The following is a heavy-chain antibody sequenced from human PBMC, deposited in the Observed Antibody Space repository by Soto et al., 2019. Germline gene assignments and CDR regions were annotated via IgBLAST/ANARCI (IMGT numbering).Heavy chain of an antibody. V-gene: IGHV3-23*01. CDR1: GFTFGNYA. Sequence: EVRLLESGGGLVQPGGSLRLSCEASGFTFGNYAMTWVRQGPGRGLEWVSALSGSSLNTYYADSVKGRFTISRDNSRSTLYLQMNSLRVEDTAVYYCASGGLHGYTNGGLSYFHSWGQGTLVTVSS. CDR3: ASGGLHGYTNGGLSYFHS. D-gene: IGHD5-18*01. J-gene: IGHJ4*02. CDR2: LSGSSLNT.